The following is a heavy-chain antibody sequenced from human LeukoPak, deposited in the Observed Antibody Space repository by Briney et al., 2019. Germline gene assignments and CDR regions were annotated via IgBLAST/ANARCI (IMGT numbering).Heavy chain of an antibody. CDR1: GYTFTSYD. CDR3: ARMSFYSDTSWFDP. CDR2: MSPNSGIA. J-gene: IGHJ5*02. Sequence: ASVKVSCKASGYTFTSYDINWVRQATGQGLEWMGWMSPNSGIAGYAQKFQGRVTMTRDTSKSTAYMELSGLTSEDTAIYYCARMSFYSDTSWFDPWGQGTLVIVSS. V-gene: IGHV1-8*01. D-gene: IGHD3-22*01.